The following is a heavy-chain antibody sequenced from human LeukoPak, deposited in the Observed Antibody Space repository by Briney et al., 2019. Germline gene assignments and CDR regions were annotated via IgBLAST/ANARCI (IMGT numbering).Heavy chain of an antibody. Sequence: SETLSLTCAVYGGSFCGYYWSWIRQPPGKGLEWIGEINHSGSTNYNPSLKSRVTISVDTSKNQFSLKLSSVTAADTAVYYCASRPYYYGSGSYWGQGTLVTVSS. J-gene: IGHJ4*02. V-gene: IGHV4-34*01. CDR3: ASRPYYYGSGSY. CDR1: GGSFCGYY. CDR2: INHSGST. D-gene: IGHD3-10*01.